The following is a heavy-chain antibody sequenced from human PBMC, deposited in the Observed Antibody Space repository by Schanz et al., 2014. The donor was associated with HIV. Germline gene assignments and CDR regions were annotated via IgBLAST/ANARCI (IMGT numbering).Heavy chain of an antibody. D-gene: IGHD3-22*01. CDR3: ARDRHYYDSKYLGKGNYYYYYGMDV. CDR2: ISYDGRNK. J-gene: IGHJ6*02. CDR1: GFTFDSYG. Sequence: QVRLVESGGGVVRPGRSLRLSCAASGFTFDSYGIHWVRQAPGKGLEWMGVISYDGRNKYYADSVKGRFTISRDNSKNTLSLQMKSLRAEDTAMYYCARDRHYYDSKYLGKGNYYYYYGMDVWGQGTTVTVSS. V-gene: IGHV3-30*03.